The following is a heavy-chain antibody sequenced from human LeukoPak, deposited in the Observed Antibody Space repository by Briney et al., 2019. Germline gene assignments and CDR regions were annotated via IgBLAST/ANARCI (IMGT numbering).Heavy chain of an antibody. CDR2: ISGSGGGT. D-gene: IGHD2-2*01. V-gene: IGHV3-23*01. CDR1: GFTFSSYA. Sequence: GGSLRLSCAASGFTFSSYAMSWVRQAPEKGLEWVSAISGSGGGTYYADSVKGRFTISRDNSRNTLYLQMNSLRAEDTAIYYCGVCSSGSFLVYYWGQGTLVTVSS. CDR3: GVCSSGSFLVYY. J-gene: IGHJ4*02.